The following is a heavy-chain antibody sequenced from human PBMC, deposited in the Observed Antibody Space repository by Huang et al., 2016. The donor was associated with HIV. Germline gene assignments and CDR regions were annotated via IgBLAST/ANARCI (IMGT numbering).Heavy chain of an antibody. CDR1: GGSVNSGYYY. CDR3: ARLPFDYVWGTQRQTALDELDV. CDR2: VFYGGNT. V-gene: IGHV4-39*01. Sequence: QLQLQESGPGLVRPSETLSLTCSVSGGSVNSGYYYWGWIRQPPGKGLEWIASVFYGGNTFYNPSLKSRVSMSVDTSKKRFSLNLSSVTAADTAVYFCARLPFDYVWGTQRQTALDELDVWGQWTMVTVSS. J-gene: IGHJ3*01. D-gene: IGHD3-16*01.